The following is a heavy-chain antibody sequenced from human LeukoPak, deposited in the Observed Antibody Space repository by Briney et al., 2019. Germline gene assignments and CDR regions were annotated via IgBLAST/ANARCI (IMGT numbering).Heavy chain of an antibody. CDR2: ISAYNGNT. J-gene: IGHJ4*02. V-gene: IGHV1-18*01. CDR1: GYTFTSYA. Sequence: ASVKVSCKASGYTFTSYAISWVRRAPGQGLERMGWISAYNGNTNYAQKLQGRATMTTDTSTSTAYMELRSLRSDDTAVYYCARAGLLRYYFDYWGQGTLVTVSS. CDR3: ARAGLLRYYFDY. D-gene: IGHD1-26*01.